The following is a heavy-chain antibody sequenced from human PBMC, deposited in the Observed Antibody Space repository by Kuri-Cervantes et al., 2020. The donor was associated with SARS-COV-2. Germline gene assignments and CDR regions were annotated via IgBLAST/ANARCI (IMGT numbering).Heavy chain of an antibody. J-gene: IGHJ4*02. D-gene: IGHD1-26*01. CDR3: AKDLSGSFAFDY. Sequence: GESLKISCAASGFTFSNAWMSWVRQAPGKGLEWVGRIKSKTDGGTTDYAAPVKGRFTISRDDSKNTLYLQMNSLKTEDTAVYYCAKDLSGSFAFDYWGQGTLVTVSS. CDR2: IKSKTDGGTT. V-gene: IGHV3-15*01. CDR1: GFTFSNAW.